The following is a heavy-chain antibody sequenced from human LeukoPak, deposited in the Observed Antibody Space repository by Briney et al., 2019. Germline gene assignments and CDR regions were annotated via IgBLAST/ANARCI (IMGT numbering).Heavy chain of an antibody. Sequence: PGGSLRLSCAASGFTVSSNYMTWVRQAPGKGLEWVSLIYSGGSTYYADSVKGRFTISRDNSKNTLYLQMNSLRAEDTAVYYCAKDYYDSSFGPDAGYFDYWGQGTLVTVSS. V-gene: IGHV3-53*05. D-gene: IGHD3-22*01. CDR2: IYSGGST. J-gene: IGHJ4*02. CDR3: AKDYYDSSFGPDAGYFDY. CDR1: GFTVSSNY.